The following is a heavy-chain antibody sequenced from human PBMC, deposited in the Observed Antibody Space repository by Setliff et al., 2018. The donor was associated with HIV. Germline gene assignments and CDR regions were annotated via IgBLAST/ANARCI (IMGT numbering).Heavy chain of an antibody. V-gene: IGHV1-18*04. CDR1: GYTFIDYF. Sequence: ASVKVSCKASGYTFIDYFMHWVRQAPGQGLEWMGWISSYNGYTKYAQKVQDRVTMTKDTSTSTAYMELGSLRSDDTAVYYCARVSRSGWFFDWWGQGSLVTVSS. D-gene: IGHD6-19*01. CDR3: ARVSRSGWFFDW. J-gene: IGHJ4*02. CDR2: ISSYNGYT.